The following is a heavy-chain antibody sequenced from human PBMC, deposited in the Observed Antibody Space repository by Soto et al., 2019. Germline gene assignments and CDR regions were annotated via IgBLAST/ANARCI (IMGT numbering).Heavy chain of an antibody. J-gene: IGHJ6*02. D-gene: IGHD3-9*01. CDR1: GGSISSGDYY. V-gene: IGHV4-39*01. CDR3: ASGYDILTGYPRGDYYGMDV. CDR2: IYYSGST. Sequence: SETLSLTCTVSGGSISSGDYYWGWIRQPPGKGLEWIGSIYYSGSTYYNPSLKSRVTISVDTSKNQFSLKLSSVTAADTAVYYCASGYDILTGYPRGDYYGMDVWGQGTTVTVSS.